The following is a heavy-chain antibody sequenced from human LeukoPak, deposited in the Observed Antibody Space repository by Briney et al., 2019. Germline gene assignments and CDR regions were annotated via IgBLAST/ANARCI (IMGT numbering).Heavy chain of an antibody. J-gene: IGHJ4*02. CDR2: IYQRATV. V-gene: IGHV4-38-2*02. Sequence: SETLSLTCNVSGCSISSGYFWGWVRQAPGKGLEWIGSIYQRATVHYNPSLKSRVTISLDTSKNHFSLNLRSMQASDTAVYYCARAFCVGECFVLHIFFDSWGQGTLVTVSS. CDR1: GCSISSGYF. D-gene: IGHD2-21*01. CDR3: ARAFCVGECFVLHIFFDS.